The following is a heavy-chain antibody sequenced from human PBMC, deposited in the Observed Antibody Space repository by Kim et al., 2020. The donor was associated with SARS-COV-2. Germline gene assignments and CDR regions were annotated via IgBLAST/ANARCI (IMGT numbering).Heavy chain of an antibody. J-gene: IGHJ4*02. V-gene: IGHV1-46*01. CDR2: INPSGGST. CDR1: GYTFTSYY. D-gene: IGHD3-9*01. CDR3: ARGVLRYFDWLLLFDY. Sequence: ASVKVSCKASGYTFTSYYMHWVRQAPGQGLEWMGIINPSGGSTSYAQKFQGRVTMTRDTSTSTVYMELSSLRSEDTAVYYCARGVLRYFDWLLLFDYWGQGTLVTVSS.